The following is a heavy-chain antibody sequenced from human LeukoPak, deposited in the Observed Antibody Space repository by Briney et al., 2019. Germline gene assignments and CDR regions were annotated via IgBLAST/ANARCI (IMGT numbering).Heavy chain of an antibody. CDR1: GGSFSGYY. CDR2: ITHSGST. V-gene: IGHV4-34*01. CDR3: ARATRLEGTSLWLAPAPGFDY. J-gene: IGHJ4*02. Sequence: SETLSLTCAVYGGSFSGYYWSWIRQPPGKGLEWIGEITHSGSTNYNPSLKSRVTISVDTSKNQFSLKLSSVTAADTAVYYCARATRLEGTSLWLAPAPGFDYWGQGTLVTVSS. D-gene: IGHD6-19*01.